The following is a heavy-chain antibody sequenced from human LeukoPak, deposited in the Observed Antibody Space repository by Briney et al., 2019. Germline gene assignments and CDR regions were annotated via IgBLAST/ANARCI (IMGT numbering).Heavy chain of an antibody. CDR1: GFTFSSYG. CDR2: IRYDGSNK. CDR3: ARCRDIAVADDTFDY. J-gene: IGHJ4*02. Sequence: GGSLRLSCAASGFTFSSYGMHWVRQAPGKGLEWVAFIRYDGSNKYYADSVKGRFTISRDNSKNTLYLQMNSLRAEDTAVYYCARCRDIAVADDTFDYWGQGTLVTVSS. V-gene: IGHV3-30*02. D-gene: IGHD6-19*01.